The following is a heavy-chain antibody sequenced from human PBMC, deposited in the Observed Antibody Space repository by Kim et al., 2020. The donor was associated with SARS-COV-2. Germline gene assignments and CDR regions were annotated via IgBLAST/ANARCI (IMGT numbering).Heavy chain of an antibody. D-gene: IGHD2-15*01. CDR3: AKDATWTSRGMDV. CDR1: GFTFSSYC. J-gene: IGHJ6*02. CDR2: IWNDGSNK. V-gene: IGHV3-33*06. Sequence: GGSLRLSCAASGFTFSSYCMHWVRQPPGKGLEWVAVIWNDGSNKYYADSVKGRFTISRDNSKNTLYLQMNSLRAQDTAVYYCAKDATWTSRGMDVWGHGTPVTVSS.